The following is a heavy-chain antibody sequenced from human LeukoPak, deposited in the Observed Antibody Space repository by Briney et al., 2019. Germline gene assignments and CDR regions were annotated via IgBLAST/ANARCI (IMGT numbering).Heavy chain of an antibody. CDR2: ISNDGSRK. CDR1: GFTFSRHG. Sequence: GGSLRLSCAPSGFTFSRHGMHWVRQAPGKGLDWVAIISNDGSRKYYAHSVGGRFTISRDNSKNTLYLQMDSLRAEDTAVYYCARDRAWNYFDYWGQGTLVTVSS. D-gene: IGHD3-3*01. J-gene: IGHJ4*02. CDR3: ARDRAWNYFDY. V-gene: IGHV3-30*03.